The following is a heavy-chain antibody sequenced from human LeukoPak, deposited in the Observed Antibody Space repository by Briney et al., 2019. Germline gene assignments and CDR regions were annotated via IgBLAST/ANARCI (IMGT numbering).Heavy chain of an antibody. J-gene: IGHJ4*02. CDR3: ARHAMRWLLFDY. D-gene: IGHD3-3*01. CDR2: IYYRGST. V-gene: IGHV4-39*01. Sequence: PSETLSLTCNVSGDSISSGRYYWGWIRQSPGKGLEWIGSIYYRGSTYCNPSLKSRIIISVDTSKNQFSLKLSSVTAADTAVYYCARHAMRWLLFDYWGQGTLVTVSS. CDR1: GDSISSGRYY.